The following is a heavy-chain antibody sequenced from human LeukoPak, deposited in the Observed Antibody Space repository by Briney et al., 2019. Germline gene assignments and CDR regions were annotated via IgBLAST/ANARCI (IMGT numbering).Heavy chain of an antibody. CDR2: INPNSGGT. V-gene: IGHV1-2*02. Sequence: EASVKVSCKASGYTFTGYYMHWVRQAPGQGLEWMGWINPNSGGTNYAQKFQGRVTMTRDTSISTAYMELSRLRSDDTAVYYCARGNYYDTSGYGNYNWFDPWGQGTLVTVSS. CDR3: ARGNYYDTSGYGNYNWFDP. D-gene: IGHD3-22*01. CDR1: GYTFTGYY. J-gene: IGHJ5*02.